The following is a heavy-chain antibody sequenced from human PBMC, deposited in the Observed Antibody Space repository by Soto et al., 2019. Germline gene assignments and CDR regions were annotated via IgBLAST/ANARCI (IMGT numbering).Heavy chain of an antibody. Sequence: GESLKISCKASGYSFTSYWVGWVRQMPGKGLEWMGIIYPGDSDTRYSPSFQGQVTISADKSTSTAYLQWSSLKASDSAMYYCARPREAGKNYYGVDVWGQGTTVTVSS. CDR3: ARPREAGKNYYGVDV. CDR1: GYSFTSYW. J-gene: IGHJ6*02. D-gene: IGHD6-19*01. CDR2: IYPGDSDT. V-gene: IGHV5-51*01.